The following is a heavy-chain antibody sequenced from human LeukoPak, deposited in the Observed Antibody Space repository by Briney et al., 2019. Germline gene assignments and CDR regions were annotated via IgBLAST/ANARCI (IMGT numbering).Heavy chain of an antibody. CDR3: ARGDGGNPWDAFDI. V-gene: IGHV1-18*01. J-gene: IGHJ3*02. D-gene: IGHD4-23*01. CDR1: GYTFSNFG. Sequence: AAVTVSCKASGYTFSNFGIAWVRQAPGQGLEWMGWNSGDNDNPQSAQDPQGRLTVTTDRSTSTAYMELRSLRHDDAAVYYCARGDGGNPWDAFDIWGQGTMVTVSS. CDR2: NSGDNDNP.